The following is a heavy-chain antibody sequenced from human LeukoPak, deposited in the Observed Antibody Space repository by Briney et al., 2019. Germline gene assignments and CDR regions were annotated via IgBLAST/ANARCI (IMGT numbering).Heavy chain of an antibody. CDR2: IIPIFGIA. CDR3: ARERDGNDY. CDR1: GGTFSSYA. D-gene: IGHD5-24*01. Sequence: ASVKASCKASGGTFSSYAISWWRQAPGQGLEWRGRIIPIFGIANYAQELKGRVTISADKSTSTAYMELSSVRSEDTAVYYCARERDGNDYWGQGTLVTVSS. V-gene: IGHV1-69*04. J-gene: IGHJ4*02.